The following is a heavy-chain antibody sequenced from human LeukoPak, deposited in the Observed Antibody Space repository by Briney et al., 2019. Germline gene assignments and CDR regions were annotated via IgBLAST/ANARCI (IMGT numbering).Heavy chain of an antibody. V-gene: IGHV1-18*01. Sequence: VASVKVSCKASGYTFTSYGISWVRQAPGQGLEWMGWISAYNGNTNYAQKLQGRVTMTTDTSTSTAYMEPRSLRSDDTAVYYCANLFVGDYGVDDGDAFDNWGQGTMVTVSS. D-gene: IGHD4-17*01. CDR3: ANLFVGDYGVDDGDAFDN. J-gene: IGHJ3*02. CDR1: GYTFTSYG. CDR2: ISAYNGNT.